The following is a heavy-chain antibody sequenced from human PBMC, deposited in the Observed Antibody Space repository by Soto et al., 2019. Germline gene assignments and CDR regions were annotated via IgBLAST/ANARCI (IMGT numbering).Heavy chain of an antibody. J-gene: IGHJ4*02. CDR1: GYSFATSG. Sequence: QVKLVQSGTEVKKPGASMKVSCKASGYSFATSGISWVRQAPGQGLEWMGWISAYNGNTNYDQKLQDRIIMTTDTSTSTAYLELRSLRSDDTAVYYCARAGQYYDSSGYADWGQGTPVTVSS. V-gene: IGHV1-18*01. D-gene: IGHD3-22*01. CDR3: ARAGQYYDSSGYAD. CDR2: ISAYNGNT.